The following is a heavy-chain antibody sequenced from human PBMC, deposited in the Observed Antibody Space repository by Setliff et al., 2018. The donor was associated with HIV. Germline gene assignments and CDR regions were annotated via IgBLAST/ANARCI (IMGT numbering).Heavy chain of an antibody. Sequence: SETLSLTCTVSGGSISSSSYYWGWIRQPPGKGLEWIGSIYYSGSTYYNPSLKSRVTISVDTSKNQFSLKLSSVTAADTAVYYCARASVGATGLYAFEIWGQGTMVTVSS. V-gene: IGHV4-39*01. CDR3: ARASVGATGLYAFEI. CDR2: IYYSGST. CDR1: GGSISSSSYY. D-gene: IGHD1-26*01. J-gene: IGHJ3*02.